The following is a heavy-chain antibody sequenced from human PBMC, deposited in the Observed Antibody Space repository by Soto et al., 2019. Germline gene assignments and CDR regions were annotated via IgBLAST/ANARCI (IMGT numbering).Heavy chain of an antibody. CDR3: AKVFLVCKFHDAFDI. CDR2: ISWNSGSI. J-gene: IGHJ3*02. D-gene: IGHD2-21*01. Sequence: EVQLVESGGGLVQPGRSLRLSCAASGFTFDDYAMNWVRQAPGKGLEWVSGISWNSGSIGYSDSVKGRFTISRDNAKNSLDLQMNSLRAADTALYYCAKVFLVCKFHDAFDIWGQGTMVTVAS. V-gene: IGHV3-9*01. CDR1: GFTFDDYA.